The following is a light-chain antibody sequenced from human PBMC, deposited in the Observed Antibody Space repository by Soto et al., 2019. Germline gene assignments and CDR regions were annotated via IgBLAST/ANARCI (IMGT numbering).Light chain of an antibody. CDR1: RSVSGW. CDR3: QQYDRYPLT. V-gene: IGKV1-5*03. J-gene: IGKJ4*01. CDR2: RAS. Sequence: DIQMTQSPSILSTSVGDRVTITCRASRSVSGWLAWYQQKPGKAPKLLIYRASSLRSGVPSRFSGSASGTEFTLTISGLQPDDFATYSCQQYDRYPLTFGGGTKVEI.